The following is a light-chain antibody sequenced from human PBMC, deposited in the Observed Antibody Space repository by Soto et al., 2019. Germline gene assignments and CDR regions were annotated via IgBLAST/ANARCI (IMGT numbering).Light chain of an antibody. CDR3: QQYGDSPIYT. J-gene: IGKJ2*01. Sequence: EMGLTQSPGTLSLSPGERATLSCRASQSISNTFLAWYQQKPGQAPRLLIYGASSRATGTPDRFSGSGSGTDFTLSISRLEPEDFAVYYCQQYGDSPIYTFGQGTKLEIK. V-gene: IGKV3-20*01. CDR1: QSISNTF. CDR2: GAS.